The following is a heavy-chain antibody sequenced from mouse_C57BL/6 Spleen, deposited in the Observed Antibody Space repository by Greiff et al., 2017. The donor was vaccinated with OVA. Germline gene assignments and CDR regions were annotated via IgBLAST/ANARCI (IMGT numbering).Heavy chain of an antibody. J-gene: IGHJ2*01. V-gene: IGHV1-15*01. CDR1: GYTFTDYE. CDR2: IDPETGGT. Sequence: QVHVKQSGAELVRPGASVTLSCKASGYTFTDYEMHWVKQTPVHGLEWIGAIDPETGGTAYNQKFKGKAILTADKSSSTAYMELRSLTSEDSAVYYCTRCYGSSYFDYWGQGTTLTVSS. D-gene: IGHD1-1*01. CDR3: TRCYGSSYFDY.